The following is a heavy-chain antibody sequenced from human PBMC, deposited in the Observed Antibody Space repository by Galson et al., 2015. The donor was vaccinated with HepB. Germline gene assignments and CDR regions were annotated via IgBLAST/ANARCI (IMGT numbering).Heavy chain of an antibody. V-gene: IGHV3-30*03. CDR2: ISYDGSNK. CDR1: GFTFSSYG. CDR3: ARETGADQIVVVPAGGYYYYMDV. J-gene: IGHJ6*03. Sequence: SLRLSCAASGFTFSSYGMHWVRQAPGKGLEWVAVISYDGSNKYYADSVKGRFTISRDNSKNTLYLQMNSLRAEDTAVYYCARETGADQIVVVPAGGYYYYMDVWGKGTTVTVSS. D-gene: IGHD2-2*01.